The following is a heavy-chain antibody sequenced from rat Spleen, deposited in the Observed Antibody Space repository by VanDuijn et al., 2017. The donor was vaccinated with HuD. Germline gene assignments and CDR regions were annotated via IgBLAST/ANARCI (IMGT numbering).Heavy chain of an antibody. Sequence: EVQLVESGGGLVQPGRSLKLSCAASGFTFSDYGVAWVRQAPTTGLEWVATISYGDSSGHSGTYYRDSVKGRFTISRDNAKNTQYLQMESLRSEDTATYYCARGYVMDAWGQGASVTVSS. V-gene: IGHV5-29*01. CDR1: GFTFSDYG. CDR2: ISYGDSSGHSGT. J-gene: IGHJ4*01. CDR3: ARGYVMDA.